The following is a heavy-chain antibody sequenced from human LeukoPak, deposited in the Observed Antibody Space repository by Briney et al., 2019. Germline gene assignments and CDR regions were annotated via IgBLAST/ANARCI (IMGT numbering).Heavy chain of an antibody. CDR3: ARDVHDILTGYYYYMDV. D-gene: IGHD3-9*01. Sequence: ASVKVSCKASGYTFTSYYMHWVRQAPGQGLEWMGIINPSGGSTGYAQKFQGRVTMTRDMSTSTVYMELSSLRSEDTAVYYCARDVHDILTGYYYYMDVWGKGTTVTVSS. J-gene: IGHJ6*03. CDR1: GYTFTSYY. V-gene: IGHV1-46*01. CDR2: INPSGGST.